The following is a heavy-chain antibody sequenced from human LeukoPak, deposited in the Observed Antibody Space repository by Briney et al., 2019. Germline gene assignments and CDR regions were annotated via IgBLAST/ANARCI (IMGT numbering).Heavy chain of an antibody. J-gene: IGHJ5*02. CDR2: ISGSGDST. CDR1: RFTFSSNA. Sequence: PGGSLRLSCEATRFTFSSNAMSWVRQAAGKGLEWVSVISGSGDSTYYADSVKGRFTISRDNFKNTLYLQMNSLRAEHTAVYYCAKDVGHHWFDPWGHGNLVTVSS. D-gene: IGHD2-15*01. V-gene: IGHV3-23*01. CDR3: AKDVGHHWFDP.